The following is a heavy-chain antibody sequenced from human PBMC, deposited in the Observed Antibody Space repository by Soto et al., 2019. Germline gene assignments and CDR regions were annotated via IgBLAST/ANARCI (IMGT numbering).Heavy chain of an antibody. J-gene: IGHJ3*02. CDR1: GYTFTSYA. Sequence: ASVKVSCKASGYTFTSYAMHWVRQAPGQRLEWMGWINAGNGNTKYSQKFQGRVTITRDTSASTAYMELSSLRSEDTAVYYWARDFYYDSSGYRGDAFDIWGQGTMVTVSS. D-gene: IGHD3-22*01. CDR3: ARDFYYDSSGYRGDAFDI. CDR2: INAGNGNT. V-gene: IGHV1-3*01.